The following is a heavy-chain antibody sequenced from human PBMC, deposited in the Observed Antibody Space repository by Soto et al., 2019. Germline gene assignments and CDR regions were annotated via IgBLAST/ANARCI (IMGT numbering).Heavy chain of an antibody. D-gene: IGHD3-3*01. Sequence: QVQLQESGPGLVKPSQTLSLTCTVSGGSISSGTSYWSWIRQRPGKGLEWIGYIFYSGSFYYTPSDRGRVMILADTSKNQFTLRLSSVTAADTAVYYCARAPETPSICGVALPYFFDYWGQGTLVTVSS. CDR1: GGSISSGTSY. CDR2: IFYSGSF. J-gene: IGHJ4*02. CDR3: ARAPETPSICGVALPYFFDY. V-gene: IGHV4-31*03.